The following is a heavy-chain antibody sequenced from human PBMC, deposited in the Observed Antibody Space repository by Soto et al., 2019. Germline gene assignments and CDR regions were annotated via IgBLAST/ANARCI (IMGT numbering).Heavy chain of an antibody. CDR1: GGSVSSGSHY. V-gene: IGHV4-61*01. CDR2: IYYSGST. J-gene: IGHJ4*02. Sequence: PSETLSLTCTVFGGSVSSGSHYWSWIRQPPGKGLEWLGYIYYSGSTNYNPSLKSRVTISLDTSKNQFSLKLSSVTAADTAAYYCARVTTVTSFDYWGQGTLVTVSS. D-gene: IGHD4-4*01. CDR3: ARVTTVTSFDY.